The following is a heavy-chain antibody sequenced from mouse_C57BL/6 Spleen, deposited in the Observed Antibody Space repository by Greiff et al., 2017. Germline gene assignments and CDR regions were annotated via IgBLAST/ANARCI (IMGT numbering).Heavy chain of an antibody. CDR3: ANDGSSYGGYWYFDV. D-gene: IGHD1-1*01. J-gene: IGHJ1*03. Sequence: QVQLQQPGTELVKPGASVKLSCKASGYTFTSYWMHWVKQRPGQGLEWIGNINPSNGGTNYNEKFKSKATLTVDKSSSTAYMQLSSLTSEDSAVYYCANDGSSYGGYWYFDVWGTGTTVTVSS. CDR1: GYTFTSYW. V-gene: IGHV1-53*01. CDR2: INPSNGGT.